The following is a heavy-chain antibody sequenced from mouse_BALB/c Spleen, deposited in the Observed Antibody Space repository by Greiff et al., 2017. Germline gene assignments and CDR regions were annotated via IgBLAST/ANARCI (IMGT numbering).Heavy chain of an antibody. CDR2: LDPSDSYT. CDR3: KRSHGGDYYAMDY. J-gene: IGHJ4*01. Sequence: QVQLQQPGAELVKPGASVKMSCKASGYTFTSYCMHWVKQRPGQGLEWIGVLDPSDSYTSDNQKFKGKATLTVDTSSSTAYMQLSSLTSEDSAVYDCKRSHGGDYYAMDYWGQGTSVTVSS. V-gene: IGHV1S127*01. CDR1: GYTFTSYC.